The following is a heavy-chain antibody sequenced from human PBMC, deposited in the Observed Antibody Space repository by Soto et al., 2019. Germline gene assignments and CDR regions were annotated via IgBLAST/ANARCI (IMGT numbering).Heavy chain of an antibody. D-gene: IGHD3-10*01. CDR2: IYYSGST. V-gene: IGHV4-59*08. Sequence: KSSWSMSIASTLSGNSVSLDYCRVIRQTTGKGLEWIGYIYYSGSTKYKPSLKSRVTMSVDTSKNQFSLKVSSATAADTAVYYCARHSNRNYGLYYFDYWGLGALVTVSS. J-gene: IGHJ4*02. CDR1: GNSVSLDY. CDR3: ARHSNRNYGLYYFDY.